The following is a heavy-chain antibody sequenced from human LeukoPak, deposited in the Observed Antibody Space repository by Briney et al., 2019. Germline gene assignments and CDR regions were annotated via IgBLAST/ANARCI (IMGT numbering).Heavy chain of an antibody. V-gene: IGHV1-8*01. CDR1: GYTFTSYD. CDR3: GTAVAGTYYMDV. D-gene: IGHD6-19*01. Sequence: ASVKVSCKASGYTFTSYDINWVRQATGQGLEWMGWMNPNSGNTGYAQKFQGRVTMTRNTSISTAYMELSSLRSEDTAVYYCGTAVAGTYYMDVWGKGTTVTVSS. J-gene: IGHJ6*03. CDR2: MNPNSGNT.